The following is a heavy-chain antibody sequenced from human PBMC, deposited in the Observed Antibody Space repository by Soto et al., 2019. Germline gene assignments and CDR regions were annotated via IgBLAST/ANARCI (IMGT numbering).Heavy chain of an antibody. CDR2: IYPGDSDT. J-gene: IGHJ3*02. D-gene: IGHD6-13*01. Sequence: PGESLKISCKGSGCSFTSYWIGWVRQMPGKGLEWMGIIYPGDSDTRYSPSFQGQVTISADKSISTAYLQWSSLKASDTAMYYCARHKYGAYSSSWYCAFDIWGQGTMVTVS. CDR3: ARHKYGAYSSSWYCAFDI. CDR1: GCSFTSYW. V-gene: IGHV5-51*01.